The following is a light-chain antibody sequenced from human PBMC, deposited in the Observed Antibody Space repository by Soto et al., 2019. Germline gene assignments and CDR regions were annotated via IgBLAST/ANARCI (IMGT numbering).Light chain of an antibody. CDR3: QQYGSSPPYT. J-gene: IGKJ2*01. V-gene: IGKV3-20*01. CDR2: GAS. Sequence: EIVLTQSPGTLSLSPGERATLSCRASQSVTSSHLAWYQQKPGQAPRLLIYGASSRATGIPDRFSGSGSGTDFTLTISRLEPEDFAVYYCQQYGSSPPYTLGQGTKLEIK. CDR1: QSVTSSH.